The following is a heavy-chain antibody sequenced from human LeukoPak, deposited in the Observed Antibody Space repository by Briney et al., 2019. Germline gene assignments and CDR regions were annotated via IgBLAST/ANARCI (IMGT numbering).Heavy chain of an antibody. CDR3: ARDMRPLYYASGSFFFDY. CDR2: ISSSSSYI. V-gene: IGHV3-21*01. J-gene: IGHJ4*02. D-gene: IGHD3-10*01. CDR1: GLTFSSYS. Sequence: KPGGSLRLSCAASGLTFSSYSMNWVRQAPGKGLEWVSSISSSSSYIYYADSVKGRFTISRDNAKNSLYLQMNSLRAEDTAVYYCARDMRPLYYASGSFFFDYWGQGTLVTVSS.